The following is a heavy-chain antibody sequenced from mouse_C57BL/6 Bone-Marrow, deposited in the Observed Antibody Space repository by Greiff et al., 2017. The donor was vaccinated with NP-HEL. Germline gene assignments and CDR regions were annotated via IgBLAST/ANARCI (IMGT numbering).Heavy chain of an antibody. D-gene: IGHD3-3*01. V-gene: IGHV1-26*01. J-gene: IGHJ3*01. CDR2: INPNNGGT. CDR3: ARGTRDFAY. Sequence: VQLQQSGPELVKPGASVKISCKASGYTFTDYYMNWVKQSHGKSLEWIGDINPNNGGTSYNQKFKGKATLTVDKSSSTAYMELRSLTSEDSAVYYCARGTRDFAYWGQGTLVTVSA. CDR1: GYTFTDYY.